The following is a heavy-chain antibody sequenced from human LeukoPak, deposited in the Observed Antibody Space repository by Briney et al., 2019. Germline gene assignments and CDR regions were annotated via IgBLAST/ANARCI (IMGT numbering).Heavy chain of an antibody. CDR1: GGFISSYY. V-gene: IGHV4-59*08. CDR2: IYYSGST. D-gene: IGHD3-10*01. CDR3: ARRPMAPQSPFDY. J-gene: IGHJ4*02. Sequence: SETLSLTCTVSGGFISSYYWSWIRQPPGKGLEWIGYIYYSGSTNYNPSLQSRVTISVDTSKNQFSLKLSSVTAADTAVYYCARRPMAPQSPFDYWGQGTLVTVSS.